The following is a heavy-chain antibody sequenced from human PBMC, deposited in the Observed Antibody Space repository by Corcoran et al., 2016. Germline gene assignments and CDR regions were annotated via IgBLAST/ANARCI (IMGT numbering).Heavy chain of an antibody. CDR1: GYTFTSYG. J-gene: IGHJ6*02. V-gene: IGHV1-18*01. Sequence: QVQLVQSGAEVKKPGASVKVSCKASGYTFTSYGISWVRQAPGQGLEWMGWISAYNGNTNYAQKLQGRATMTTDTSTSTAYMELRSLRSDDTAVYYCARDDGGSGGYDILIGYYYGMDVWGQGTTVTVSS. CDR2: ISAYNGNT. CDR3: ARDDGGSGGYDILIGYYYGMDV. D-gene: IGHD3-9*01.